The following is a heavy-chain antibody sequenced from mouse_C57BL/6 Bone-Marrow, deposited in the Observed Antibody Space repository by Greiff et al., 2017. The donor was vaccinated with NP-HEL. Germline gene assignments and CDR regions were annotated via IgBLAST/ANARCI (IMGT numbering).Heavy chain of an antibody. CDR1: GYTFTSYW. CDR2: INPNSGCT. Sequence: QVQLQQPGAELVKPGASVKLSCKASGYTFTSYWMHWVKQRPGQGLEWIGMINPNSGCTNYNEQFKGKVTLTVDKSSSTAYMQLSSLTSEASAVYYCARKPPCLDYWGPGTTLTVSP. V-gene: IGHV1-64*01. CDR3: ARKPPCLDY. J-gene: IGHJ2*01.